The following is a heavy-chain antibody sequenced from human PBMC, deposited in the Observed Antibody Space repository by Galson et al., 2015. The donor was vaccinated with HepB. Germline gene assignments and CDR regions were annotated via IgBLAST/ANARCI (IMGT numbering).Heavy chain of an antibody. Sequence: SVKVSCKASGGTFNSFAVSWVRQAPGQGLEWMGGIIPMFGAPHYAQKLKGRATINADKSTTTAHLELNSLTSEDTAIYYCALIPGMAVSGGLSYYYYAMDVWGQGTPVTVSS. CDR1: GGTFNSFA. D-gene: IGHD3-10*01. V-gene: IGHV1-69*06. CDR2: IIPMFGAP. J-gene: IGHJ6*02. CDR3: ALIPGMAVSGGLSYYYYAMDV.